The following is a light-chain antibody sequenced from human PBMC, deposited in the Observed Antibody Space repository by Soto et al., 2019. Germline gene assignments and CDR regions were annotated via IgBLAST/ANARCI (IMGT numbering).Light chain of an antibody. J-gene: IGKJ4*01. CDR1: QSLLHSNGYNY. V-gene: IGKV2-28*01. Sequence: DIVMTQSPLSLPVTPGDPASISCRSSQSLLHSNGYNYLDWYLQKPGQSPQLLIYLGSNRASGVPDRLRGSGSGTDFTLKISRVEAEDVGVYYCMQALQTPLTFGGGTKVEIK. CDR3: MQALQTPLT. CDR2: LGS.